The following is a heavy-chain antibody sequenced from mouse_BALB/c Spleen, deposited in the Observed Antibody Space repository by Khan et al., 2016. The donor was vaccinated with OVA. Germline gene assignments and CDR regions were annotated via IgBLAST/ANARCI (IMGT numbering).Heavy chain of an antibody. V-gene: IGHV2-2*02. D-gene: IGHD2-4*01. CDR1: GFSLTNYS. Sequence: QVQLKQSGPGLVQSSQSLSITCTVSGFSLTNYSVHWIRQSPGKGLEWLGVIWSAGSTDYNAAFISRLTISKDNSRNQVFFKMNSLQPNDTAIYYCAKRGYDYGRGALFAYWGQGTLVTVSA. CDR3: AKRGYDYGRGALFAY. CDR2: IWSAGST. J-gene: IGHJ3*01.